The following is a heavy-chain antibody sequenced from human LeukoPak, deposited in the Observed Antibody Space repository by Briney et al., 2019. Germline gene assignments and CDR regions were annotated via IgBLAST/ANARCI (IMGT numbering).Heavy chain of an antibody. CDR1: GYTFTSYD. Sequence: GASVKVSCKASGYTFTSYDINWVRQATGQGLEWMGWMNPNSGNTGYAQKFQGRVTMTRNTSISTAYMELSSLRSEDTAVYYCARVGSYDSSGYSPFDCWGQGTLVTVSS. V-gene: IGHV1-8*01. CDR2: MNPNSGNT. CDR3: ARVGSYDSSGYSPFDC. D-gene: IGHD3-22*01. J-gene: IGHJ4*02.